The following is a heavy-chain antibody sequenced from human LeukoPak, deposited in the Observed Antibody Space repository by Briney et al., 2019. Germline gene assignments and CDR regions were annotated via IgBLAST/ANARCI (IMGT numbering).Heavy chain of an antibody. CDR3: ARDAQDYGGYNWFDP. D-gene: IGHD4-17*01. CDR1: GGSISSGSYY. CDR2: IYYSGST. J-gene: IGHJ5*02. Sequence: PSETLSLTCTVSGGSISSGSYYWSWIRQPPGKGLEWIGYIYYSGSTNYNPSLKSRVTISVDTSKNQFSLKLSSVTAADTAVYYCARDAQDYGGYNWFDPWGQGTLVTVSS. V-gene: IGHV4-61*01.